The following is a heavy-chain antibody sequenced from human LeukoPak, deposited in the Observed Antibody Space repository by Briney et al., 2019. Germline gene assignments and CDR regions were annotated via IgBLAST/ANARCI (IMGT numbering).Heavy chain of an antibody. CDR3: AKGVKEDCSSTSCYASPFDY. D-gene: IGHD2-2*01. Sequence: GGSLRLSCAASGFTFSSYAMSWVRQAPGRGLEWVSAISGSGGSTYYADSVKGRFTISRDNSKNTLYLQMNSLRAEDAAVYYCAKGVKEDCSSTSCYASPFDYWGQGTLVTVSS. V-gene: IGHV3-23*01. CDR1: GFTFSSYA. J-gene: IGHJ4*02. CDR2: ISGSGGST.